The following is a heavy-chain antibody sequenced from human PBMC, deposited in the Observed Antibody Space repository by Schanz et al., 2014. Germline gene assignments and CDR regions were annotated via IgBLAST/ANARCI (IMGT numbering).Heavy chain of an antibody. CDR1: GGSIRSGTYY. CDR3: ARDTTWRLDL. D-gene: IGHD1-1*01. J-gene: IGHJ2*01. V-gene: IGHV4-61*02. Sequence: QVQLQESGPGLVKPSQTLSLTCTVSGGSIRSGTYYWSWIRQPAGKALEWVGRVFPNGITNYNPSLKSRFTKSRDTSKNQFPLTLTPLAAADTAVYYCARDTTWRLDLWGRGTLVTVSS. CDR2: VFPNGIT.